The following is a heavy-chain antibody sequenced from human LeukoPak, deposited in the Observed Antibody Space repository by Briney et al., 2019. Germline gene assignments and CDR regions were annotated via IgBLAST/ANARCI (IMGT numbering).Heavy chain of an antibody. CDR1: GGTFSSYA. CDR2: IIPIFGTA. CDR3: ARVLIGRLGSSVNWYFDL. V-gene: IGHV1-69*13. Sequence: SVKVSCKASGGTFSSYAISWVRQAPGQGLEWMGGIIPIFGTANYAQKFQGRVTITADESTSTAYMELSSLRSEDTAVYYCARVLIGRLGSSVNWYFDLWGRGTLVTVSS. J-gene: IGHJ2*01. D-gene: IGHD3-16*01.